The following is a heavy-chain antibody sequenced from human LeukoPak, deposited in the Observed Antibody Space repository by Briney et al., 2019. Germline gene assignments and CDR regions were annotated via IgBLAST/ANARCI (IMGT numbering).Heavy chain of an antibody. D-gene: IGHD1-14*01. J-gene: IGHJ4*02. CDR2: IYTSGRT. CDR3: AGEYDRGSNDH. CDR1: GDSMSNFC. V-gene: IGHV4-4*07. Sequence: SETLSLTCTVSGDSMSNFCWLWIRQSAGKGLEWIGRIYTSGRTNYNPSLESQVTMSIDTTNNQFSLKLNSVTAADTAIYYCAGEYDRGSNDHWGQGTLVTVSS.